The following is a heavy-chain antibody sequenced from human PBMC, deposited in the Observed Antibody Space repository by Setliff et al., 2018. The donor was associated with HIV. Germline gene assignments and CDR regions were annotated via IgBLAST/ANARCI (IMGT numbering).Heavy chain of an antibody. V-gene: IGHV4-34*11. Sequence: SETLSLTCAVYGAPFSGFHWSWIRQPPGKGLEWIGSIYFTGSSDNNPSLKSRVTLSVDTSKHQFSLKLSSVTAADTAVYYCARVQMAYAAFDVWGQGTMVTVSS. D-gene: IGHD4-17*01. CDR3: ARVQMAYAAFDV. CDR2: IYFTGSS. CDR1: GAPFSGFH. J-gene: IGHJ3*01.